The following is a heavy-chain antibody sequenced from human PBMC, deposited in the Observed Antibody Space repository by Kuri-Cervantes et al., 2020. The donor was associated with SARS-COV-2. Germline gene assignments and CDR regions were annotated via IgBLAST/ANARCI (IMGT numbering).Heavy chain of an antibody. Sequence: SETLSLTCTVSGGSISSSSYYWGWSRQPPGKGLEWIGSIYYSGSTYYNPSLKSRVTISVDTSKNQFSLKLSSVTAADTAVYYCARQMMSSITIFGVVITRIWFDPWGQGTLVTVSS. CDR1: GGSISSSSYY. V-gene: IGHV4-39*01. J-gene: IGHJ5*02. CDR3: ARQMMSSITIFGVVITRIWFDP. CDR2: IYYSGST. D-gene: IGHD3-3*01.